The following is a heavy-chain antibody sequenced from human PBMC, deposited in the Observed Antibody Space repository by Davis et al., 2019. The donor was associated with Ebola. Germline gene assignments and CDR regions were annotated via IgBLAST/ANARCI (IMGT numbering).Heavy chain of an antibody. V-gene: IGHV4-59*12. CDR1: GGSISSYY. J-gene: IGHJ5*02. D-gene: IGHD3-10*01. CDR3: VRGGERSDWFDP. Sequence: SETLSLTCTVPGGSISSYYSSWIRQPPGKGLEWLGYIYYSGSTNYNPSLKSRVTITVDRSKNQFSLRPTSVTAADTAVYYCVRGGERSDWFDPWGQGTLVTVSS. CDR2: IYYSGST.